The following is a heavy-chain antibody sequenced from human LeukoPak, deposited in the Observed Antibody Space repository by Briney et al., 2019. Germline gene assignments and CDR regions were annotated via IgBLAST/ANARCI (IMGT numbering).Heavy chain of an antibody. J-gene: IGHJ6*02. CDR2: ISYDGSNK. Sequence: QPGRSLRLSCAASGFTFRRYDMHWVRQAPGKGLEWVAVISYDGSNKYYADSVKGRFSISRDNSKNTLYLQMDSLRAEDTAVYYCARALLIAVAVTQTPGYGMDVWGQGTTVTVSS. CDR1: GFTFRRYD. V-gene: IGHV3-30-3*01. D-gene: IGHD6-19*01. CDR3: ARALLIAVAVTQTPGYGMDV.